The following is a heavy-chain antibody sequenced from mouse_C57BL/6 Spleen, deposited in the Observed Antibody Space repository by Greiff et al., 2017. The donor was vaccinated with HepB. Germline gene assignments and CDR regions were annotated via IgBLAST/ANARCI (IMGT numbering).Heavy chain of an antibody. J-gene: IGHJ4*01. CDR1: GFTFTDYY. D-gene: IGHD1-1*01. CDR2: IRNKANGYTT. V-gene: IGHV7-3*01. Sequence: EVQGVESGGGLVQPGGSLSLSCAASGFTFTDYYMSWVRQPPGKALEWLGFIRNKANGYTTEYSASVKGRFTISRDNSQSILYLQMNALRAEDSATYYCARYDYGSTLYYYAMDYWGQGTSVTVSS. CDR3: ARYDYGSTLYYYAMDY.